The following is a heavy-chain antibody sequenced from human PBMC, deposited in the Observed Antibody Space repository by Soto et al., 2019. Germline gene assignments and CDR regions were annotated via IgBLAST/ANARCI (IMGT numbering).Heavy chain of an antibody. CDR3: AREFAGRSDQPIDF. CDR1: GYTFTSYD. V-gene: IGHV1-8*01. CDR2: MNPKSGKT. J-gene: IGHJ4*02. Sequence: QVQLVQSGAEVKKPGASVKVSCKASGYTFTSYDINWVRQATGQGLEWMGLMNPKSGKTSYAQKFQGRVTMTRDTSINTAYLELSSLRPEDTAVYYCAREFAGRSDQPIDFWGQGTLVTVSS. D-gene: IGHD2-15*01.